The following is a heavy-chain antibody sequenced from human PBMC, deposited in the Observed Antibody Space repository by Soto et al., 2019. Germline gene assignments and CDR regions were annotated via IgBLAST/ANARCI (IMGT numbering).Heavy chain of an antibody. J-gene: IGHJ6*02. CDR3: ARWRGANPYYYYGMDV. D-gene: IGHD4-17*01. CDR2: TYYRSKWYN. V-gene: IGHV6-1*01. CDR1: GDSVSSNSAA. Sequence: SQTLSLTCAISGDSVSSNSAAWNWIRQSPSRGLEWLGRTYYRSKWYNDYAVSVKSRITINPDTSKKQFSLQLNSVTPEDTAVYYCARWRGANPYYYYGMDVWGQGTTVTVSS.